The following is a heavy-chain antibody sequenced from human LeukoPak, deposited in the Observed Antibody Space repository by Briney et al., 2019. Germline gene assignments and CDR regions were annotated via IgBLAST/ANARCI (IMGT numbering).Heavy chain of an antibody. CDR1: GGSISSSNR. D-gene: IGHD6-19*01. CDR2: IYHSGST. CDR3: AREGGYSSGWYRSQFFDH. Sequence: SETLSLTCAVSGGSISSSNRWSWVRQPPGKGLEWIGEIYHSGSTNYNPSLKSRVTISVDKSKNQFSLKLSSVTAADTAVYYCAREGGYSSGWYRSQFFDHWGQGTLVTVSS. V-gene: IGHV4-4*02. J-gene: IGHJ4*02.